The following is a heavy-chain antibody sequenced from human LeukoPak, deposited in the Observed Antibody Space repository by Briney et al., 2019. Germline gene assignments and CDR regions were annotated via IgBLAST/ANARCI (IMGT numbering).Heavy chain of an antibody. V-gene: IGHV5-51*01. D-gene: IGHD6-19*01. CDR2: IYLGDSDT. CDR1: GYTSTNNW. J-gene: IGHJ4*02. Sequence: GDSLKISCKGTGYTSTNNWIGWVRQMPGKGLEWMRIIYLGDSDTRYSPSFQGQVTISADKSITTAYLQWSSLKASDTAMYYCARHPSYTSGWPPDYWGQGTLVTVSS. CDR3: ARHPSYTSGWPPDY.